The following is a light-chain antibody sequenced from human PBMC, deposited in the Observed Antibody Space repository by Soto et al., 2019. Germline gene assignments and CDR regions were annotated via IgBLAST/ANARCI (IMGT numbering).Light chain of an antibody. V-gene: IGKV3-11*01. CDR2: DAS. Sequence: ETVLTTSQPNRSLTPQDKAPLSCRGIQSVGHMFLAWFQQKPGQAPRLLISDASNRATGIPARFSGSGSGTDFTLTISSLEPEDFAVYYCYQLQYGPPITFGQGTRLEIK. J-gene: IGKJ5*01. CDR3: YQLQYGPPIT. CDR1: QSVGHMF.